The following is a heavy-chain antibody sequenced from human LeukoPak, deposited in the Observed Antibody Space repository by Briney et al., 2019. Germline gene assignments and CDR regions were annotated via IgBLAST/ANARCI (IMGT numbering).Heavy chain of an antibody. CDR1: GFTFSSYW. D-gene: IGHD3-22*01. CDR3: ARDPEDYYDSSAYYDGFDM. J-gene: IGHJ3*02. V-gene: IGHV3-7*01. CDR2: IKHDGSVQ. Sequence: NPGGSLRLSCAASGFTFSSYWMSWVRQAPGKGLEWVANIKHDGSVQYCVDSVKGRFTISRDNAKNSLYLQMNSLRAEDTAVYYCARDPEDYYDSSAYYDGFDMWGQGTMVTVSS.